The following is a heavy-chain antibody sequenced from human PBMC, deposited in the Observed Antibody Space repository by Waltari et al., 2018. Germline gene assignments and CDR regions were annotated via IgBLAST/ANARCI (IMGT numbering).Heavy chain of an antibody. Sequence: EVQLMESGGGLVQPGGSLRLSCAASGFTFSSYEMNGVRQAPGKGGEWVSYIGSSGGTMFYDESVQGRFTISRDNAKSSLFLQIINARADDTAVYYCARDLPAGDIDYWGQGTLVTVSS. CDR2: IGSSGGTM. J-gene: IGHJ4*02. D-gene: IGHD6-13*01. CDR1: GFTFSSYE. CDR3: ARDLPAGDIDY. V-gene: IGHV3-48*03.